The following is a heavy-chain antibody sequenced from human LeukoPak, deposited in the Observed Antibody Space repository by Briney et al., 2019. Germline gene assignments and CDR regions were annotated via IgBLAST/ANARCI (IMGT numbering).Heavy chain of an antibody. CDR2: ISGSGGST. Sequence: PGGSLRLSCAASGFTVSSNYMSWVRQAPGKGLEWVSAISGSGGSTYYADSVKGRFTISRDNSKNTLYLQMNSLRAEDTAVYYCAKDGSGSYFHYYYYMDVWGKGTTVTVSS. J-gene: IGHJ6*03. V-gene: IGHV3-23*01. CDR3: AKDGSGSYFHYYYYMDV. D-gene: IGHD1-26*01. CDR1: GFTVSSNY.